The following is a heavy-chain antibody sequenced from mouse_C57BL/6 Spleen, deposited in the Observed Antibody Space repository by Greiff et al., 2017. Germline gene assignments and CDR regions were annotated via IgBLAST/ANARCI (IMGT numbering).Heavy chain of an antibody. J-gene: IGHJ4*01. CDR1: GYTFTSYW. D-gene: IGHD2-12*01. CDR3: AREGEDDDAMDY. CDR2: INPSNGGT. Sequence: QVQLQQPGTELVKPGASVKLSCKASGYTFTSYWMHWVKQRPGQGLEWIGNINPSNGGTNYNEKFKIKATLTVDKSSSTANMQLSSLTSEDSAVYYCAREGEDDDAMDYWGQGTSVTVSS. V-gene: IGHV1-53*01.